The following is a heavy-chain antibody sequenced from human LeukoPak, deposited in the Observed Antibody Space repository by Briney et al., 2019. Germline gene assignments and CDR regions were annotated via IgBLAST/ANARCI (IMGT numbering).Heavy chain of an antibody. CDR2: IHTAGTT. V-gene: IGHV4-4*07. CDR3: ARAQGGTSDY. CDR1: GGSINAYY. Sequence: PSETLSLTCIVSGGSINAYYWSWIRLPAGKGLEWIGHIHTAGTTYYNPSLTSRVTISVDTSKNQFSLKLSSVTAADTAVYYCARAQGGTSDYWGQGTLVTVSS. J-gene: IGHJ4*02. D-gene: IGHD2-15*01.